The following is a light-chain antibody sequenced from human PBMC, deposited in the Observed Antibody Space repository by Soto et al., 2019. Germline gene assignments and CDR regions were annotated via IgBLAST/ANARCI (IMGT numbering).Light chain of an antibody. CDR2: EVS. CDR1: SSDVGGYNY. V-gene: IGLV2-14*01. CDR3: SSYTSSSTPYV. J-gene: IGLJ1*01. Sequence: QSVLTQPASVSGSPGQAITISCTGTSSDVGGYNYVSWYQQHPGKAPKLMIYEVSNRPSGVSNRFSGSKSGNTASLTISGLQADDEADYYCSSYTSSSTPYVFGTGTKVTGL.